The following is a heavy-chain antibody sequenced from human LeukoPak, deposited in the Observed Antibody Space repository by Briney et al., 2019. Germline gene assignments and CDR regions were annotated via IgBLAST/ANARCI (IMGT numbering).Heavy chain of an antibody. CDR2: INPSAGST. J-gene: IGHJ5*02. CDR3: ARDNDILTGYYGWFDP. CDR1: GYTFTNYY. Sequence: ASVKVSCKASGYTFTNYYIHWVRQTPGQGLEWMGIINPSAGSTTYAQKFQGRITMTRDTSTSTVYMELTSLRSEDTAVYYCARDNDILTGYYGWFDPWGQGTLVTVSS. D-gene: IGHD3-9*01. V-gene: IGHV1-46*01.